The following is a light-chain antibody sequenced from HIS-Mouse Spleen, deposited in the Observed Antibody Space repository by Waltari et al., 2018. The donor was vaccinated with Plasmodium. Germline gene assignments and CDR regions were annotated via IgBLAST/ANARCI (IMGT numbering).Light chain of an antibody. CDR2: EGS. J-gene: IGLJ1*01. CDR1: SSDVGSYNL. Sequence: QSALTQPASVSGSPGQSITISCTGTSSDVGSYNLVSWYQQHPGKAPKLMIYEGSKRPAGVSNRFSGSKSGNTASLTISGLQVEDEADYYCCSYAGSSLLYVFGTGTKVTVL. CDR3: CSYAGSSLLYV. V-gene: IGLV2-23*01.